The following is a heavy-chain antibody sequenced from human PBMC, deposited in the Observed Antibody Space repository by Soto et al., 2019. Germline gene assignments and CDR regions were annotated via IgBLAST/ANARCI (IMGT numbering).Heavy chain of an antibody. D-gene: IGHD1-1*01. Sequence: QVQLVQSGAEVKKPGSSVKVSCKASGGTFSSYAISWVRQAPGQGLEWMGGIIPIFGTANYAQKFQGRVTITADESTSTAYVELSSLRSEDTAVYYCARDRNGNYYYGMDVWGQGTTVTVSS. CDR1: GGTFSSYA. J-gene: IGHJ6*02. CDR3: ARDRNGNYYYGMDV. CDR2: IIPIFGTA. V-gene: IGHV1-69*01.